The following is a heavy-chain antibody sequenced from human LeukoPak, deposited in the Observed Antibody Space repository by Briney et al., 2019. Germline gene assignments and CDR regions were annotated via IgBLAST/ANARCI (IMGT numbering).Heavy chain of an antibody. Sequence: ASVKVSCKASGYTFTGYYMHWVRQAPGQGLEWMGWINPNSGGTNYAQKFQGRVTMTRDTSISTAYMELSRLRSDDTAVYYCAKQWLTRGEFDYWGQRTLVTVSS. CDR3: AKQWLTRGEFDY. V-gene: IGHV1-2*02. J-gene: IGHJ4*02. CDR2: INPNSGGT. CDR1: GYTFTGYY. D-gene: IGHD6-19*01.